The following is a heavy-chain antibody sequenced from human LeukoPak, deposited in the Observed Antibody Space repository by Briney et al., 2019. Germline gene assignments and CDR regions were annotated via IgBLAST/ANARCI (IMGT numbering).Heavy chain of an antibody. CDR3: ARNYHGYSDY. Sequence: GRSLRLSCAASGFTFSSYGMHWVRQAPGKGLEWVAVMWYDGSNKYYADSVKGRFTISRDNSKNTLYLQMNSLRAEDTAVYYCARNYHGYSDYWGQGTLVTVSS. V-gene: IGHV3-33*01. CDR2: MWYDGSNK. J-gene: IGHJ4*02. CDR1: GFTFSSYG. D-gene: IGHD2-15*01.